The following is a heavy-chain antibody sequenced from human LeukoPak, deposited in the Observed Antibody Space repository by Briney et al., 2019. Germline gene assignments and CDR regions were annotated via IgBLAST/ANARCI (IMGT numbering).Heavy chain of an antibody. V-gene: IGHV5-51*01. CDR1: GYSFTNYW. D-gene: IGHD1-26*01. Sequence: GESLKISCKGSGYSFTNYWIGWVRQMPGKGLEWMGIIYPGDSETRYSPSFQGQVTISADKSISTAYLQWSSLKASDTAMYYCARPDCSGTYDYWHFDLWGRGTLVTVSS. J-gene: IGHJ2*01. CDR3: ARPDCSGTYDYWHFDL. CDR2: IYPGDSET.